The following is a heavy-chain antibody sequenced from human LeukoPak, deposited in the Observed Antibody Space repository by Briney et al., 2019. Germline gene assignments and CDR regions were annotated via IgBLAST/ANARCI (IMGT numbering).Heavy chain of an antibody. J-gene: IGHJ4*02. D-gene: IGHD5-18*01. V-gene: IGHV3-66*01. CDR1: RFTVSSNY. CDR2: TYIGISA. Sequence: GVTLSLSCAASRFTVSSNYMIRLPPAPGKELVGVTITYIGISAYSPNSVNGVFTISKENSKNTLFHLMNRLTAENTAVYYCARDIYSYGSSYFGYWGQGTLVTVSS. CDR3: ARDIYSYGSSYFGY.